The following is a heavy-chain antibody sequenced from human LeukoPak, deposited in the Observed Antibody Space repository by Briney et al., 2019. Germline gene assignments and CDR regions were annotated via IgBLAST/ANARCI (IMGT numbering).Heavy chain of an antibody. Sequence: SETLSLTCTVSGGSISSYYWSWIRQPPGKGLEWIGYIYYSGSTNYNPSLKSRVTISVDTSKNQFSLKLSSVTAADTAVYYCARDSYDSSGYYSSWSFDYWGQGTLVAVSS. CDR1: GGSISSYY. CDR3: ARDSYDSSGYYSSWSFDY. J-gene: IGHJ4*02. V-gene: IGHV4-59*01. CDR2: IYYSGST. D-gene: IGHD3-22*01.